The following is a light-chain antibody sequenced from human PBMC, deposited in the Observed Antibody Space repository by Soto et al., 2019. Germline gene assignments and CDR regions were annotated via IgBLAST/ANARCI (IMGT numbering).Light chain of an antibody. Sequence: QSVLTQPASVSGSPGHSITISCAGTSSDVGRYNLVSWYQQHPGKAPKLLIYEVTKRPSGVSNRFSGSKSGNTASLTISGLQAEDEADYYCCSYAGSSTFVVFGGGAKLTVL. V-gene: IGLV2-23*02. J-gene: IGLJ2*01. CDR2: EVT. CDR1: SSDVGRYNL. CDR3: CSYAGSSTFVV.